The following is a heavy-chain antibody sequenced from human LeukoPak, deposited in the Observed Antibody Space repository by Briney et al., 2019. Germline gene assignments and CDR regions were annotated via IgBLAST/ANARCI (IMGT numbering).Heavy chain of an antibody. CDR3: ARDRSERGGSGWTYAFDI. D-gene: IGHD6-19*01. Sequence: PSETLSLTCTVSGGSISSYYWSWIRQPPGKGLEWIGYIYYSGSTNYNPSLKSRVTISVDTSKNQFSLKLSSVTAADTAVYYCARDRSERGGSGWTYAFDIWGQGTMVTVSS. CDR2: IYYSGST. CDR1: GGSISSYY. V-gene: IGHV4-59*01. J-gene: IGHJ3*02.